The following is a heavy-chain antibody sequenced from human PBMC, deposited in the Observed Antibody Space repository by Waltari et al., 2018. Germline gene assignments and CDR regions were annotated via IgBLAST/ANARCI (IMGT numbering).Heavy chain of an antibody. J-gene: IGHJ4*02. Sequence: EVQLLESGGGLVQPGGSLRLCCDAPEFMVSNYPMAWVRQAPGRGLEWVSTITGSGGTKYYADSVKGRFTISRDNSQNTLYLQMNSLTVDETAVYFCARGGYSSHFDYWGQGTLVTVSS. D-gene: IGHD6-13*01. CDR1: EFMVSNYP. CDR3: ARGGYSSHFDY. CDR2: ITGSGGTK. V-gene: IGHV3-23*01.